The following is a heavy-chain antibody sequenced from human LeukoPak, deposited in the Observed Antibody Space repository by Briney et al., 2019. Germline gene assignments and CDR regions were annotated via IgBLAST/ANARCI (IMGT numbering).Heavy chain of an antibody. V-gene: IGHV1-69*13. CDR3: ARGRGSYYDILTGYFDY. D-gene: IGHD3-9*01. CDR1: GGTFSSYA. Sequence: ASVKVSCKASGGTFSSYAISWVRQAPGQGLEWMGGIIPIFGTANYAQKFQGRVTITADESTSTAYMELSSLRSEDTAVYYCARGRGSYYDILTGYFDYWGQGTLVTVSS. J-gene: IGHJ4*02. CDR2: IIPIFGTA.